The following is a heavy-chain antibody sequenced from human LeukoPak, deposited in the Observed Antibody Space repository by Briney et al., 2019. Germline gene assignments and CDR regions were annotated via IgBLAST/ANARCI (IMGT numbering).Heavy chain of an antibody. V-gene: IGHV3-48*03. CDR1: GFTFSSYE. CDR2: ISSSGSTI. D-gene: IGHD3-10*02. CDR3: AELGITMIGGV. J-gene: IGHJ6*04. Sequence: GGSLRLSCATSGFTFSSYEMNWVRQAPGKGLEWVSYISSSGSTIYCADSVKGRFTIYKDNAKNSLYLQMHSLRAEDTAVYYCAELGITMIGGVWGKGTTVTISS.